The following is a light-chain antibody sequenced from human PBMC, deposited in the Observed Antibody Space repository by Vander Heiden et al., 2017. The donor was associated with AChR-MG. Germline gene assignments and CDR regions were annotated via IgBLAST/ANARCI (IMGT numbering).Light chain of an antibody. V-gene: IGLV7-46*01. CDR1: TGDVTSGHY. J-gene: IGLJ2*01. CDR3: LLSYSGARLGV. CDR2: DTS. Sequence: QAVVTQEPSLTVSPGGTVTLTCGASTGDVTSGHYPYWFQQKPGQAPRTLIYDTSNKHSWTPARFSGSLLGGKAALTLSGAQPEDEAEYYCLLSYSGARLGVFGGGTKLTVL.